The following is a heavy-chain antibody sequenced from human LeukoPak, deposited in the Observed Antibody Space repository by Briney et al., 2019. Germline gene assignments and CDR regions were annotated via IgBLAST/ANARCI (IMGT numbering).Heavy chain of an antibody. CDR1: GYTFTGYY. J-gene: IGHJ5*02. D-gene: IGHD2-8*01. V-gene: IGHV1-2*02. Sequence: ASVKVSCEPSGYTFTGYYMHWVRQAPGQGLEWMGWINPNSGGTNYAQKFQGRVTMTRDTSISTAYMELSRLRSDDTAVYYCARSYCTKDNRNWFDPWGQGALVTVSS. CDR2: INPNSGGT. CDR3: ARSYCTKDNRNWFDP.